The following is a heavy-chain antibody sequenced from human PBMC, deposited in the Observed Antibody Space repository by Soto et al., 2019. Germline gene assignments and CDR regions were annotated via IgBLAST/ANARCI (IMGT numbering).Heavy chain of an antibody. V-gene: IGHV1-3*01. CDR1: GYTFTSYA. D-gene: IGHD2-15*01. Sequence: GASVKVSCKASGYTFTSYAMHWVRQAPGQRLEWMGWINAGNGNTKYSQKFQGRVTITRDTSASTAYMELSSLRSEDTAVYYCARDGNIPKTGVVAVKNWGQGTLVTVSS. CDR2: INAGNGNT. CDR3: ARDGNIPKTGVVAVKN. J-gene: IGHJ4*02.